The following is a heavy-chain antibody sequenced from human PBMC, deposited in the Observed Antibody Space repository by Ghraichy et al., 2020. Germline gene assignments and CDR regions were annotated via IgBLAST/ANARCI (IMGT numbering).Heavy chain of an antibody. CDR2: IYYSGST. D-gene: IGHD3-9*01. J-gene: IGHJ4*02. CDR3: ASENYDILTGRRYDFDY. CDR1: GGSVSSGSYY. V-gene: IGHV4-61*01. Sequence: TLSLTCTVSGGSVSSGSYYWSWIRQPPGKGLEWIGYIYYSGSTNYNPSLKSRVTISVDTSKNQFSLKLSSVTAADTAVYYCASENYDILTGRRYDFDYWGQGTLVTVSS.